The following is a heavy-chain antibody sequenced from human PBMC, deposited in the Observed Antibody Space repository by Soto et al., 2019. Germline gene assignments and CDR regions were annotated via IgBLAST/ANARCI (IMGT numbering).Heavy chain of an antibody. V-gene: IGHV1-69*08. D-gene: IGHD3-16*02. J-gene: IGHJ6*02. Sequence: QVQLVQSGAEVKKPGSWVKFSCKASGGTFSSYTISWVRQAPGQGLEWMGRIIPILGIANYEQKFQGRVPITADKSKSTAYMELSSLRSEDTAVYYCARDRRYDYVWGSYRPPQGMDVWGQGTTVTVSS. CDR2: IIPILGIA. CDR3: ARDRRYDYVWGSYRPPQGMDV. CDR1: GGTFSSYT.